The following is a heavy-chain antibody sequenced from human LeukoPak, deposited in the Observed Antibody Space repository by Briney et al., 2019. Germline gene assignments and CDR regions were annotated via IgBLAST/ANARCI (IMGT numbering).Heavy chain of an antibody. V-gene: IGHV3-74*01. CDR1: GFTFSRYW. CDR2: INNDGSNT. D-gene: IGHD4-17*01. Sequence: GGSLRLSCAASGFTFSRYWMHWVRQAPGKGLVWVSRINNDGSNTYYADSVKGRFTISRDNAKNTLYLQMDGLRAEDTALYYCARYGNDPFDIWGQGTLVTVSS. CDR3: ARYGNDPFDI. J-gene: IGHJ3*02.